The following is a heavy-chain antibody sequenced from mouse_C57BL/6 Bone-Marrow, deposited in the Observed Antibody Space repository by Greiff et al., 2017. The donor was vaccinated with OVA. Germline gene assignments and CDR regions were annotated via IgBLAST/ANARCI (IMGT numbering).Heavy chain of an antibody. CDR2: IYPSDSET. V-gene: IGHV1-61*01. Sequence: QVQLQQPGAELVRPGSSVKLSCKASGYTFTSYWMDWVKQRPGQGLEWIGNIYPSDSETHYNQKFKDKATLTVDKSSSTAYMQLSSLTSEDSAVYYCARKNYYDYSYWYFDVWGTGTTVTVSS. CDR1: GYTFTSYW. J-gene: IGHJ1*03. D-gene: IGHD2-4*01. CDR3: ARKNYYDYSYWYFDV.